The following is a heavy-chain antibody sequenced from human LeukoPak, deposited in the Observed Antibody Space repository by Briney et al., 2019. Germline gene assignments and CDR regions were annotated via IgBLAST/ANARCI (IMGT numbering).Heavy chain of an antibody. CDR1: GFTVSSNY. CDR3: ASFPYSSSGYDY. D-gene: IGHD6-13*01. V-gene: IGHV3-53*01. J-gene: IGHJ4*02. CDR2: IYSGGST. Sequence: GGPLRLSCAASGFTVSSNYMSWVRQAPGKGLEWVSVIYSGGSTYYADSVKGRFTISRDNSKNTLYLQMNSLRAEDTAVYYCASFPYSSSGYDYWGQGTLVTVSS.